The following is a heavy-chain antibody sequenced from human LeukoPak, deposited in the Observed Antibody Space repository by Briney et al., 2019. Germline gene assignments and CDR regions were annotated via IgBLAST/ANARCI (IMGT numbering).Heavy chain of an antibody. V-gene: IGHV1-18*01. Sequence: GASVKVSCKASGYTFTSYGISWVRQAPGQGLEWMGWISAYNGNTNYAQKLQGRVTMTTDTSTSTAYMGLRSLRSDDTAVYYCARDLREYYDSSGSADYWGQGTLATVSS. J-gene: IGHJ4*02. CDR2: ISAYNGNT. CDR3: ARDLREYYDSSGSADY. D-gene: IGHD3-22*01. CDR1: GYTFTSYG.